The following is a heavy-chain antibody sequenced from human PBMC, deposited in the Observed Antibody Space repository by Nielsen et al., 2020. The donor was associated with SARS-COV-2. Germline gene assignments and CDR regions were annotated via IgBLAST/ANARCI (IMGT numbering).Heavy chain of an antibody. CDR2: ISNSGDTT. Sequence: GESLKISCAASGFSFSRLAMGWVRQAPGKGLEWVSVISNSGDTTYHADSVRGRFTISRDNSKNTLYLQMNRLRAEDTAMYYCAKDNYYDSSGYYSLYEYFQHWGQGTLVTVSS. J-gene: IGHJ1*01. D-gene: IGHD3-22*01. V-gene: IGHV3-23*01. CDR1: GFSFSRLA. CDR3: AKDNYYDSSGYYSLYEYFQH.